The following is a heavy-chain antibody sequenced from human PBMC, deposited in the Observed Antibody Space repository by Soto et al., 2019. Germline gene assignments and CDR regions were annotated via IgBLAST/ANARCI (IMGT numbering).Heavy chain of an antibody. J-gene: IGHJ6*02. CDR3: AKDQVVVTATYYYGMDV. D-gene: IGHD2-21*02. Sequence: QVQLVESGGGVVQPGRSLRLYCAASGFTFSSYGMHWVRQAPGKWLEWVAVISYDGSNKYYADSVKGRFTISRDNSKNTLYRQMNSLRAEDTAVYYCAKDQVVVTATYYYGMDVWGQGTTVTVSS. V-gene: IGHV3-30*18. CDR2: ISYDGSNK. CDR1: GFTFSSYG.